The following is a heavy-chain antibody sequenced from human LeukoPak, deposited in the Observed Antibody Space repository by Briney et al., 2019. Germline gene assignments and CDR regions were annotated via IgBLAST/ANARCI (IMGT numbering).Heavy chain of an antibody. CDR2: IYYSGST. J-gene: IGHJ2*01. Sequence: PSETLSLTCTVSGGSISSSSYYWSWIRQPPGKGLEWIGYIYYSGSTNYNPSLKSRVTISVDTSKNQFSLKLSSVTAADTAVYYCARQQKVGATTNWYFDLWGRGTLVTVSS. V-gene: IGHV4-61*05. CDR3: ARQQKVGATTNWYFDL. D-gene: IGHD1-26*01. CDR1: GGSISSSSYY.